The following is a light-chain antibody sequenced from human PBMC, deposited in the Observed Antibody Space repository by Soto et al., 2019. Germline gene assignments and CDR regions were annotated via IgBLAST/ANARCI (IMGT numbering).Light chain of an antibody. CDR2: AAS. J-gene: IGKJ1*01. Sequence: IVMTQSPDTLSVSPGERATLSCRASQSVGTNLAWYQQKPRQAPRLLIYAASTRATGLPARFSGSGSGTEFTLTISSLQSEDFAVYYCQQYNNWPTWTFGQGTKVEIK. V-gene: IGKV3-15*01. CDR1: QSVGTN. CDR3: QQYNNWPTWT.